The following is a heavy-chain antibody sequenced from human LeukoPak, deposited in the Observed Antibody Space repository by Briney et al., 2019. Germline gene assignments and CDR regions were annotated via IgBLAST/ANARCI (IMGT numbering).Heavy chain of an antibody. CDR3: AKDRGTVWFGEPNDAFDI. J-gene: IGHJ3*02. D-gene: IGHD3-10*01. V-gene: IGHV3-30*02. Sequence: GGSLRLSCAASGFTFSSYGMHWVRQAPGKGLEWVAFIRYDGSNKYYADSVKGRFTISRDNSKNTLYLQMNSLRAEDTAVYYCAKDRGTVWFGEPNDAFDIWGQGTMVTVSS. CDR2: IRYDGSNK. CDR1: GFTFSSYG.